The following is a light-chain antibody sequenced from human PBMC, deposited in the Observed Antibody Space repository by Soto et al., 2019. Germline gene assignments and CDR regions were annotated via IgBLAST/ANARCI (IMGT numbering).Light chain of an antibody. CDR2: EVS. CDR1: SSDVGGYNC. J-gene: IGLJ2*01. V-gene: IGLV2-14*01. CDR3: SSYTSRSTVV. Sequence: QSVLTQPASVSGSPGQSITISCTGTSSDVGGYNCVSWYQQHPGKAPKLMISEVSNRPSGVSDRFSGSKSGNTASLTISGLQAEDEGDYYCSSYTSRSTVVFGVGTKVTVL.